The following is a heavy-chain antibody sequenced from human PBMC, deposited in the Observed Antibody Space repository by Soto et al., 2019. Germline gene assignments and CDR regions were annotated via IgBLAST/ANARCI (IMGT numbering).Heavy chain of an antibody. Sequence: PGGSLRLSCSASGFTFSSYAMSWVRQAPGKGLEWVSVISGSGGSTYYADSVKGRFTVSRDNSKNTLYLQLNSLRAEDTAVYYCAKEHHSDSTGYYYGGFDYWGQGTLVTVSS. J-gene: IGHJ4*02. CDR2: ISGSGGST. CDR3: AKEHHSDSTGYYYGGFDY. D-gene: IGHD3-22*01. V-gene: IGHV3-23*01. CDR1: GFTFSSYA.